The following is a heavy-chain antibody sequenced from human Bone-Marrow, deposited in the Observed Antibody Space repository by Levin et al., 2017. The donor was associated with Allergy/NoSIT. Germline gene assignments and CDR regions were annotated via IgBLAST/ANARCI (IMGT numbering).Heavy chain of an antibody. V-gene: IGHV3-30*18. CDR3: AKRRPYSDPEATNYIYNLDV. D-gene: IGHD5-12*01. Sequence: SCEASGFTLRSFAMHWVRQAPGKGLKWVAVISYDGTTKHYADSVTGRFVISRDNSKNTVSLQMNSLRPDDTGMYYCAKRRPYSDPEATNYIYNLDVWGQGTTVIVSS. J-gene: IGHJ6*03. CDR2: ISYDGTTK. CDR1: GFTLRSFA.